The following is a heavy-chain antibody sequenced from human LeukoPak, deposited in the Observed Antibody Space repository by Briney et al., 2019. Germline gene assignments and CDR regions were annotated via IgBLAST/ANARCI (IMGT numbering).Heavy chain of an antibody. V-gene: IGHV1-2*02. D-gene: IGHD2-15*01. CDR1: GYTFTGYY. J-gene: IGHJ3*02. CDR2: INPNSGGT. Sequence: GASVKVSRKASGYTFTGYYMHWVRQAPGQGLEWMGWINPNSGGTNYAQKFQGRVTMTRDTSISTAYMELSRLRSDDTAVYYCASGREYCSGGSCYSSDDAFDIWGQGTMVTVSS. CDR3: ASGREYCSGGSCYSSDDAFDI.